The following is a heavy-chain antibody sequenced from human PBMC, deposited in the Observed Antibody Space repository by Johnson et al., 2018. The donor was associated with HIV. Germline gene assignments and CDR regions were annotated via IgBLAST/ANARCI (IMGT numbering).Heavy chain of an antibody. J-gene: IGHJ3*02. Sequence: VQLVESGGGLVQPGGSLRLSCAASAFTVSSNHMTWVRQAPGKGLEWVSGINWNGGSTGYADSVKGRFTISRDNSKNTLYLQINSLRPEDTAVYFCARDSISCYSCAFDMWGQGTMVTVSS. CDR1: AFTVSSNH. CDR2: INWNGGST. D-gene: IGHD2-2*01. V-gene: IGHV3-23*04. CDR3: ARDSISCYSCAFDM.